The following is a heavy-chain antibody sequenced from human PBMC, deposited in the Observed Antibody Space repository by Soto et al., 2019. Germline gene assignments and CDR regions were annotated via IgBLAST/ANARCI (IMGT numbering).Heavy chain of an antibody. CDR2: ISAYNGNT. V-gene: IGHV1-18*01. CDR1: GYTFTSYG. D-gene: IGHD4-17*01. Sequence: QVQLVQSGAEVKKPGASVKVSCKASGYTFTSYGISWVRQAPGQGLEWMGWISAYNGNTNYAQKLQGRVTMTTDPSTRTAYMELSSLSSDDTAVYYCAREVSPVTYWFAPWGQGTLVTVSS. CDR3: AREVSPVTYWFAP. J-gene: IGHJ5*02.